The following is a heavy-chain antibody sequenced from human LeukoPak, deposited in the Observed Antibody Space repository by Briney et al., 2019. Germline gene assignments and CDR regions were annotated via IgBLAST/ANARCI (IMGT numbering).Heavy chain of an antibody. D-gene: IGHD3-10*01. CDR1: GFTFSSYS. V-gene: IGHV3-21*01. Sequence: PGGSLRLSCAASGFTFSSYSMNCVRQAPGKGLEWVSSISSSSSYIYYADSVKGRFTISRDNAKNSLYLQMNSLRAEDTAVYYCARDRVLLWFGEPDYWGQGTLVTVSS. CDR3: ARDRVLLWFGEPDY. J-gene: IGHJ4*02. CDR2: ISSSSSYI.